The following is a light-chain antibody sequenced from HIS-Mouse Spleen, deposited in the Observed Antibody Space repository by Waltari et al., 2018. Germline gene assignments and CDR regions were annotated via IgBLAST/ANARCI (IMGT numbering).Light chain of an antibody. CDR1: QSVSSN. CDR3: QQYNNWPLT. CDR2: GAS. Sequence: EIVMTQSPATLSVSPGERATRSGRASQSVSSNLAWYQQKPGQAPRLLIYGASTRATGIPARFSGSGSGTEFTLTISSLQSEDFAVYYCQQYNNWPLTFGGGTKVEIK. V-gene: IGKV3-15*01. J-gene: IGKJ4*01.